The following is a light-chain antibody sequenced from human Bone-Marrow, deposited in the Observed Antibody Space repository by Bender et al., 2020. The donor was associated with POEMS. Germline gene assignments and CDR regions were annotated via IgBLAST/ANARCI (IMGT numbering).Light chain of an antibody. CDR3: AVWDDSVSGWV. Sequence: QSVLTQPPSASGTPGQKVTISCSGGSSNIGSYFVYWYQQFPGTAPKLVIYGNDQWPSGVPDRLSGSKSSTSASLAISGLRSEDEADYYCAVWDDSVSGWVFGGGTKLTVL. V-gene: IGLV1-47*01. CDR2: GND. J-gene: IGLJ3*02. CDR1: SSNIGSYF.